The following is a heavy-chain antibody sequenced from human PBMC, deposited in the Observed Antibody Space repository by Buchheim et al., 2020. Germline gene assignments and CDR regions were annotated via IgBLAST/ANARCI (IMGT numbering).Heavy chain of an antibody. CDR3: ARAKIPLYYDFWSGYYETFDY. Sequence: QVQLVQSGAEVKKPGASVKLSCTASGVTSTGYYMHWVRQAPGQGLEWMGIINPSGGSTSYAQKFQGRVTMTRDTSTSTVYMELSSLRSEDTAVYYCARAKIPLYYDFWSGYYETFDYWGQGTL. D-gene: IGHD3-3*01. V-gene: IGHV1-46*01. J-gene: IGHJ4*02. CDR1: GVTSTGYY. CDR2: INPSGGST.